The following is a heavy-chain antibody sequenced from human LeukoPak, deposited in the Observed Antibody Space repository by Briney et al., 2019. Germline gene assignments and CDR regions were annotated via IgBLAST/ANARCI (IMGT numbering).Heavy chain of an antibody. CDR2: ISYDGSNK. J-gene: IGHJ3*02. CDR1: GFTFSSYA. CDR3: ARDLNLAIAAAVFDAFDI. D-gene: IGHD6-13*01. V-gene: IGHV3-30-3*01. Sequence: GGSLRLSCAASGFTFSSYAMHWVRQAPGKGLEWVAVISYDGSNKYYADSVKGRFTISRDNSKNTLYLQMNSLRAEDTAVYYCARDLNLAIAAAVFDAFDIWGQGTMVTVSS.